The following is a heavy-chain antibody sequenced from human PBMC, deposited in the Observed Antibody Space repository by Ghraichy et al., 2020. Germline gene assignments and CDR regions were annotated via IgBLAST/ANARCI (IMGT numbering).Heavy chain of an antibody. V-gene: IGHV4-4*07. D-gene: IGHD2-2*02. CDR1: GGSISSYY. J-gene: IGHJ5*02. CDR2: IYTSGST. Sequence: SQTLSLTCTVSGGSISSYYWSWIRQPAGKGLEWIGRIYTSGSTNYNPSLKSRVTMSVDTSKNQFSLKLSSVTAADTAVYYCARDLSDIVVVPAAISWFDPWGQGTLVTVSS. CDR3: ARDLSDIVVVPAAISWFDP.